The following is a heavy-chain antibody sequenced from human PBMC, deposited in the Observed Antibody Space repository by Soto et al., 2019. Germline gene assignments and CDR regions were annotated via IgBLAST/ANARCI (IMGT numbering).Heavy chain of an antibody. CDR1: GFTFSSYG. D-gene: IGHD6-6*01. J-gene: IGHJ4*02. CDR3: AKDFRIAARRSAFDY. Sequence: GGSLRLSCAASGFTFSSYGMHWVRQAPGKGLEWVAVISYDGSNKYYADSVKGRFTISRDNSKNTLYLQMNSLRAEDTAVYYCAKDFRIAARRSAFDYWGQGTLVTVSS. CDR2: ISYDGSNK. V-gene: IGHV3-30*18.